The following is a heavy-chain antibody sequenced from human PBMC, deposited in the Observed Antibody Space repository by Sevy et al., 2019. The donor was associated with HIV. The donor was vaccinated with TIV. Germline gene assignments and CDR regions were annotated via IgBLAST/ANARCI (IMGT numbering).Heavy chain of an antibody. J-gene: IGHJ6*02. CDR2: IYSGGST. D-gene: IGHD3-10*01. CDR1: GFTVSSNY. V-gene: IGHV3-53*01. CDR3: ARDLSWPVTVGELPQPYYDYGMDV. Sequence: GGSLRLSCAASGFTVSSNYMSWVRQAPGKGLEWVSVIYSGGSTYYADSVKGRFTISRDNSKNKLYLQMNSLRAEDKTVYYGARDLSWPVTVGELPQPYYDYGMDVWGQGTTVTVSS.